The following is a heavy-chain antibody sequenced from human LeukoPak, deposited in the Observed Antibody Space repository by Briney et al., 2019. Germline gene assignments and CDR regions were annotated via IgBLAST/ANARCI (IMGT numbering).Heavy chain of an antibody. CDR1: GFTFHDYA. D-gene: IGHD2-2*01. CDR3: AKEGLPAASPFDP. CDR2: INWNSHNI. J-gene: IGHJ5*02. Sequence: GGSLRLSCAASGFTFHDYAIHWVRQAPGKGLEWVSYINWNSHNIAYADSVKGRFSISRDNAKNSLYLQMNSLRAEDTALYYCAKEGLPAASPFDPWGQGTLVTVSS. V-gene: IGHV3-9*01.